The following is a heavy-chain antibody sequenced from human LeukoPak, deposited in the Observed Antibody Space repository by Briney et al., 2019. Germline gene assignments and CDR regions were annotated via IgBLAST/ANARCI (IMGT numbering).Heavy chain of an antibody. Sequence: SVKVSCKASGGTFSNYPINWVRQAPGQGLEWMGGIIPIFGSANYAQKFQGRVTMTRNTSISTAYMELSSLRFEDTAVYYCARGEGGYAFSRFDPWGQGTLVTVSS. CDR2: IIPIFGSA. V-gene: IGHV1-69*05. CDR3: ARGEGGYAFSRFDP. CDR1: GGTFSNYP. J-gene: IGHJ5*02. D-gene: IGHD3-16*01.